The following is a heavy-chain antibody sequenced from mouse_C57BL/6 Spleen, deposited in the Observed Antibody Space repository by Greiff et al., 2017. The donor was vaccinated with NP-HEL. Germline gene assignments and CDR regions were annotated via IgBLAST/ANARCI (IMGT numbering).Heavy chain of an antibody. D-gene: IGHD2-3*01. CDR1: GYTFTSYW. Sequence: QVQLQQPGAELVRPGSSVKLSCKASGYTFTSYWMDWVKQRPGQGLEWIGNIYPSDSETHYNQKFKDKATLAVDKSSSTAYMQLSSLTSEDSAVYYCARRHDGYYFDYWGQGTTLTVSS. J-gene: IGHJ2*01. CDR3: ARRHDGYYFDY. V-gene: IGHV1-61*01. CDR2: IYPSDSET.